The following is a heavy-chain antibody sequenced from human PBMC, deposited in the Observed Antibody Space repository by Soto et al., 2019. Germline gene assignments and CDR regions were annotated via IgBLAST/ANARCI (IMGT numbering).Heavy chain of an antibody. D-gene: IGHD3-9*01. J-gene: IGHJ4*02. V-gene: IGHV4-59*08. CDR2: IYYSGST. CDR1: GGSISSYY. Sequence: PSETLSLTCTVSGGSISSYYWSWIRQPPGKGLEWIGYIYYSGSTNYNPSLKSRVTISVDTSKNQFSLKLSSVTAADTAVYYCARHLRYFDWLFDYWGQGTLVTVSS. CDR3: ARHLRYFDWLFDY.